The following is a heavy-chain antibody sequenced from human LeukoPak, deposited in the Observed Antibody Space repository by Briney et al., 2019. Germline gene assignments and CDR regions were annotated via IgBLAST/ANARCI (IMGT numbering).Heavy chain of an antibody. V-gene: IGHV4-39*07. D-gene: IGHD1-26*01. CDR1: GGSISSSSYY. CDR2: IYYSGST. J-gene: IGHJ3*02. Sequence: SETLSLTCTVSGGSISSSSYYWGWIRQPPGKGLEWIGSIYYSGSTYYNPSLKSRVTISVDTSKNQFSLKLSSVTAADTAVYYCARSRWDDDAFDIWGQGTMVTVSS. CDR3: ARSRWDDDAFDI.